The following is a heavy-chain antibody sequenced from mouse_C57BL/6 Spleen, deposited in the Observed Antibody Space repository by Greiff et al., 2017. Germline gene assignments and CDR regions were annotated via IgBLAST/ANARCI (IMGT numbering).Heavy chain of an antibody. D-gene: IGHD1-1*01. CDR2: FYPGDGDT. Sequence: QVQLQQSGAELVQPGASVKISCKASGYAFSSYWMNWVQQRPGKGLEWIGLFYPGDGDTNYTGKFKGMATLTVDKSASTAYMQLSSLTSEDSAVSFFARSYYGSSYGYAMDYWGQGTSVTVSS. CDR3: ARSYYGSSYGYAMDY. V-gene: IGHV1-80*01. CDR1: GYAFSSYW. J-gene: IGHJ4*01.